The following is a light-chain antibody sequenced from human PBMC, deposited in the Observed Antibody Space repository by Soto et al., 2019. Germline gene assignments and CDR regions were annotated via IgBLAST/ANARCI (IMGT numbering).Light chain of an antibody. CDR1: QTGSRN. J-gene: IGKJ1*01. V-gene: IGKV3-15*01. CDR3: QQYNYWPT. Sequence: EVVMTQSPATLSVSPGERATLSCRASQTGSRNLAWYQQRRGEAQRLLYYDSTNGAGGAPSRFSGSGGKNEFPLTSRSLQAEDFAVYFHQQYNYWPTFGQGTKVDIK. CDR2: DST.